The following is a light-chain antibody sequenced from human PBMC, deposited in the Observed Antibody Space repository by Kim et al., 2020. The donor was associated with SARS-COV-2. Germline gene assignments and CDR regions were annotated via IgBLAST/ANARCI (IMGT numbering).Light chain of an antibody. V-gene: IGKV3-20*01. CDR2: GAS. J-gene: IGKJ1*01. Sequence: IVLTQSPGTLSLSPGERATLSCRASQSVSSMYLAWYQQKPGQAPWLLIYGASTRATGIPDRFSGSGSGTDFTLTISRLEPEDCAVYYCQQYESSPWTFGQGTKVDIK. CDR3: QQYESSPWT. CDR1: QSVSSMY.